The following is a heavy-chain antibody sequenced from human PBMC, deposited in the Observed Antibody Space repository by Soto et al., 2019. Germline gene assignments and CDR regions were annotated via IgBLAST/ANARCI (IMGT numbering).Heavy chain of an antibody. CDR3: ARASERVLEWLLFDY. CDR1: GGTFSSYA. CDR2: IIPIFGTA. Sequence: QVQLVQSGAEVKKPGSSVKVSCKASGGTFSSYAISWVRQAPGQGLEWMGGIIPIFGTANYAQTFQGRVTITADESTSTAYRELSSLSSEDTAVYYGARASERVLEWLLFDYWGQGTLVTFSS. J-gene: IGHJ4*02. D-gene: IGHD3-3*01. V-gene: IGHV1-69*01.